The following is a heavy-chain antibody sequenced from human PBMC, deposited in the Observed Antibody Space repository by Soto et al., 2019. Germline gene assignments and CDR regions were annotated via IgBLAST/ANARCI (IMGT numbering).Heavy chain of an antibody. CDR1: GFTFSSYA. CDR3: AKAAPGPEFDY. CDR2: ISGSGTST. J-gene: IGHJ4*02. Sequence: EVQLLESGGGLVQPGGSLRLSCAASGFTFSSYAMSWVRQAPGKWLEWVSAISGSGTSTYYADSVKGRFTISTYHSKNTLYLQMNSLRAEDTAVYYCAKAAPGPEFDYWGQGTLVTVSS. V-gene: IGHV3-23*01. D-gene: IGHD6-13*01.